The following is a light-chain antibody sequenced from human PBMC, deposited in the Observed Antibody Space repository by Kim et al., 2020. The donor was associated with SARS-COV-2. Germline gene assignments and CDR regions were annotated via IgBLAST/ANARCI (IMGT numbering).Light chain of an antibody. CDR1: RSNIGNNC. Sequence: GQRFTIPCSGSRSNIGNNCVICYQQLPGSTPKLLIYSDNCRPSGVPDRFSGSRSGTSASLAISGLQSDDEGDYHCAARDDSLNGWVFGGGTQLTVL. CDR3: AARDDSLNGWV. J-gene: IGLJ3*02. V-gene: IGLV1-44*01. CDR2: SDN.